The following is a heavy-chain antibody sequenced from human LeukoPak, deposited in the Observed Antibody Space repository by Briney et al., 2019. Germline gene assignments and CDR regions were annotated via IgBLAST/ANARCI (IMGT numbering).Heavy chain of an antibody. CDR2: LSGSGDKT. CDR1: GFTVSSNY. V-gene: IGHV3-53*01. CDR3: ATAAVVRRFDY. Sequence: PGGSLRLSCAASGFTVSSNYMSWVRQAPGKGLEWVSSLSGSGDKTYYADSVKGRFTISRDNPKNTLYLQLNSLRVEDTAVYYCATAAVVRRFDYWGQGTLATVSS. J-gene: IGHJ4*02. D-gene: IGHD3-22*01.